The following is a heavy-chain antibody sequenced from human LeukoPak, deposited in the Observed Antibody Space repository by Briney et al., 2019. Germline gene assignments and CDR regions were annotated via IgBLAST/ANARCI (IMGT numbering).Heavy chain of an antibody. CDR2: IWYDGSNK. CDR3: ARSYCSGGSCYSENWFDP. V-gene: IGHV3-33*01. D-gene: IGHD2-15*01. J-gene: IGHJ5*02. Sequence: PGRSLRLSCAASGFTFSSYGMHWVRQAPGKGLEWVAVIWYDGSNKYYADSVKGRFTISRDNSKNTLYLQMNSLRAEDTAAYYCARSYCSGGSCYSENWFDPWGQGTLVTVSS. CDR1: GFTFSSYG.